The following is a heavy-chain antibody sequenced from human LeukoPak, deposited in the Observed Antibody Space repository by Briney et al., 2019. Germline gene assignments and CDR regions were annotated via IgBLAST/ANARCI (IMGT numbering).Heavy chain of an antibody. Sequence: KASETLSLTCTVSGGSISSGGYYWSWIRQHPGKGLEWIGYISYSGSAYYNPSLKSRVTISVDTSKNQFSLKLSSVTAADTAVYYCAREEIVDHYFDYWGQGTLVTVSS. CDR1: GGSISSGGYY. J-gene: IGHJ4*02. D-gene: IGHD3-22*01. V-gene: IGHV4-31*03. CDR2: ISYSGSA. CDR3: AREEIVDHYFDY.